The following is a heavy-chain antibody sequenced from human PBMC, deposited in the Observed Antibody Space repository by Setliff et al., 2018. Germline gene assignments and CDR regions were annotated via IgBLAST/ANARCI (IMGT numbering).Heavy chain of an antibody. CDR1: GYSFTSYD. J-gene: IGHJ4*02. CDR2: ISPYNGKT. Sequence: GASVKVSCKASGYSFTSYDINWVRLAAGQGLEWMGWISPYNGKTRSIERFQGRLTLTIDTSTNTVFMELRNLRPDDTAIYYCARDGGGYCATTSCFHFGYWGQGTQVTVSS. D-gene: IGHD2-15*01. V-gene: IGHV1-18*01. CDR3: ARDGGGYCATTSCFHFGY.